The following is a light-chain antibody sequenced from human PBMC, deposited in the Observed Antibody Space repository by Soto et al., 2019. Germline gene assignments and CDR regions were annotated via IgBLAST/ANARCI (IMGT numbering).Light chain of an antibody. V-gene: IGKV3-15*01. J-gene: IGKJ1*01. CDR1: QSVSSK. Sequence: EIVMTQSPATLSVSPGEGATLSCRASQSVSSKLAWYQQKPGQAPRLLIYGASTRATGIPARFSGSGSGTEFTLIISSLQSEDYEVYYCQQYNSWLWTFGQGTKVEIK. CDR3: QQYNSWLWT. CDR2: GAS.